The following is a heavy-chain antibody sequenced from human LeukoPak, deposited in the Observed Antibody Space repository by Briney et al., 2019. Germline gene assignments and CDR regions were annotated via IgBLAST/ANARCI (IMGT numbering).Heavy chain of an antibody. D-gene: IGHD3-10*01. V-gene: IGHV1-2*02. CDR2: INPNSGGT. CDR3: ATPPSGRGFDY. Sequence: GASVKVSCKASGYTFTGYYIHWVRQAPGQGLEWMGWINPNSGGTNYAQMFQDRVTMTRDTSISTAYMELSRLRAEDTAVYYCATPPSGRGFDYWGQGTLVTVSS. CDR1: GYTFTGYY. J-gene: IGHJ4*02.